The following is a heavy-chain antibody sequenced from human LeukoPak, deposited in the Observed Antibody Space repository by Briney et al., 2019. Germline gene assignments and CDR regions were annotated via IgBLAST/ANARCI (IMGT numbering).Heavy chain of an antibody. Sequence: GASVTVSCKTSGYSFTDYYIHWVRQAPGQGLEWMGWINTKSGRTSSARKFQGRVTMTRDPSITTDYMDMAWLTSDDTDIYFCARADFIDAGPYLIGPWGQGTLVTVSS. V-gene: IGHV1-2*02. CDR3: ARADFIDAGPYLIGP. J-gene: IGHJ5*02. CDR1: GYSFTDYY. D-gene: IGHD3-3*01. CDR2: INTKSGRT.